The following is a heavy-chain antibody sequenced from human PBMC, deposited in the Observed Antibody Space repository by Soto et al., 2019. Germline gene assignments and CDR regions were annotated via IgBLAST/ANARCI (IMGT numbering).Heavy chain of an antibody. V-gene: IGHV3-30*18. CDR1: GFTFSSYG. CDR3: AKDNGMKQWLVLWDYYFDY. D-gene: IGHD6-19*01. CDR2: ISYDGSNK. J-gene: IGHJ4*02. Sequence: GGSLRLSCAASGFTFSSYGMHWVRQAPGKGLEWVAVISYDGSNKYYADSVKGRFTISRDNSKNTLYLQMNSLRAEDTAVYYCAKDNGMKQWLVLWDYYFDYWGQGTLVTVSS.